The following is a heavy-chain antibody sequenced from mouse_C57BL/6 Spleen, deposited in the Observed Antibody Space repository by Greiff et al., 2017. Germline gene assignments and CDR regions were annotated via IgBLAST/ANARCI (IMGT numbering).Heavy chain of an antibody. D-gene: IGHD2-2*01. CDR3: ARDGGLRHWYFDV. Sequence: EVKLLESGPGLVKPSQSLSLTCSVTGYSITSGYYWNWIRQFPGNKLEWMGYISYDGSNNYNPSLQNRISITRDTSKNQFFLKLNSVTTEDTATYYCARDGGLRHWYFDVWGTGTTVTVSS. CDR1: GYSITSGYY. V-gene: IGHV3-6*01. J-gene: IGHJ1*03. CDR2: ISYDGSN.